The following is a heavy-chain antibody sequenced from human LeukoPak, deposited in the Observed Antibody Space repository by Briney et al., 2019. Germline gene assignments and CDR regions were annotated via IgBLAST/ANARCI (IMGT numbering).Heavy chain of an antibody. V-gene: IGHV4-34*01. D-gene: IGHD2-15*01. CDR1: GGSFSGYY. J-gene: IGHJ4*02. CDR3: ARGREWWYQNDYFDY. Sequence: SETLSLTCAVYGGSFSGYYWSWIRQPPGKGLEWIGEINHSGSTNYNPSLKSRVTISVDTSKNQFSLKPSSVTAADTAVYYCARGREWWYQNDYFDYWGQGTLVTVSS. CDR2: INHSGST.